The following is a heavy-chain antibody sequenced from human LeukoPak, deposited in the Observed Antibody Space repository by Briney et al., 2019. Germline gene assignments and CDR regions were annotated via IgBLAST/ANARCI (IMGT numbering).Heavy chain of an antibody. CDR3: ARDKGIAALHTVGHFDN. Sequence: PGGPLILSCAVSGSTFSGYWMAWVRQVPGKEPEWVANINLDGGATYYVDSVKGRFTIYRDRATNSLFLQMNSLRAEDTAMYYCARDKGIAALHTVGHFDNWGQGTLVTVSS. CDR1: GSTFSGYW. V-gene: IGHV3-7*01. J-gene: IGHJ4*02. CDR2: INLDGGAT. D-gene: IGHD6-13*01.